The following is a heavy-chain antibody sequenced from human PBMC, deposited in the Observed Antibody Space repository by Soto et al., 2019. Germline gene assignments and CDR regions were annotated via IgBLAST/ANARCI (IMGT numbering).Heavy chain of an antibody. D-gene: IGHD3-10*01. CDR3: ARDVGTGDAFDI. Sequence: QVQLVQSGAEVKKPGSSVKVSCKASGGTFSSYTISWVRQAPGQGLEWMGRIIPILGIANYAQKCQGRVTITADKSTSTAYMELSSLRSEDTAVYYFARDVGTGDAFDIWGQGTMVTVSS. J-gene: IGHJ3*02. V-gene: IGHV1-69*08. CDR2: IIPILGIA. CDR1: GGTFSSYT.